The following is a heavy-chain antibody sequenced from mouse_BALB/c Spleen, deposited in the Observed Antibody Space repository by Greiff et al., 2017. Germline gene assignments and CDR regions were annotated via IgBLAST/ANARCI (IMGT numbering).Heavy chain of an antibody. CDR2: ISSGGSYT. CDR1: GFTFSSYA. CDR3: ASLYYRYDYCD. V-gene: IGHV5-9-3*01. J-gene: IGHJ2*01. Sequence: EVQVVESGGGLVKPGGSLKLSCAASGFTFSSYAMSWVRQTPEKRLEWVATISSGGSYTYYPDSVKGRFTISRDNAKNTLYLQMSSLMSEDTAMYYCASLYYRYDYCDWGQGTTLTVSS. D-gene: IGHD2-14*01.